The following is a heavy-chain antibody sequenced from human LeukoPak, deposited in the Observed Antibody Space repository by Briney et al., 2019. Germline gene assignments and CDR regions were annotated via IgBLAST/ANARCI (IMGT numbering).Heavy chain of an antibody. CDR2: ISSSSSYI. D-gene: IGHD6-13*01. CDR1: GFTFSTYS. J-gene: IGHJ4*02. V-gene: IGHV3-21*01. CDR3: ASSIIAAAGLFDY. Sequence: GGSLRLSCAASGFTFSTYSMNWVRQAPGKGLEWVSSISSSSSYIYYADSVKGRFTISRDNAKNSLYLQMNSLRAEDTAVYYCASSIIAAAGLFDYWGQGTLVTVSS.